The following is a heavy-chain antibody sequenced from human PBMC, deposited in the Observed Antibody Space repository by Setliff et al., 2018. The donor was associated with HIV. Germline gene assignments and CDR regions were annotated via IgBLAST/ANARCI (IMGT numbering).Heavy chain of an antibody. Sequence: SETLSLTCSVSGASITSHNWSWIRQAAGKGLEWIGRIYTSGSTNYNPSLEDRVTMSVDTSNNQFSLSLTSVTAADTAVYYCVRSIHGGGSEPFDTWGQGILVTVSS. CDR1: GASITSHN. CDR2: IYTSGST. J-gene: IGHJ5*02. D-gene: IGHD3-10*01. CDR3: VRSIHGGGSEPFDT. V-gene: IGHV4-4*07.